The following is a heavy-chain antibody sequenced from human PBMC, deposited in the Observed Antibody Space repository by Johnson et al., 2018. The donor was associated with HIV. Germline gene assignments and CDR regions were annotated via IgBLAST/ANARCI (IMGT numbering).Heavy chain of an antibody. CDR1: GFTFSTYG. Sequence: VQLVESGGGVVQPGRSLRLSCAASGFTFSTYGMHWVRQAPGKGLEWVAVMWYDGSNKYYADHVKGRFTISRDNSKNTLYLQMNSLRAEDTAVYYCAREGAAAGPTDAFDIWGQGTMVTVSS. CDR2: MWYDGSNK. V-gene: IGHV3-30*19. J-gene: IGHJ3*02. CDR3: AREGAAAGPTDAFDI. D-gene: IGHD6-13*01.